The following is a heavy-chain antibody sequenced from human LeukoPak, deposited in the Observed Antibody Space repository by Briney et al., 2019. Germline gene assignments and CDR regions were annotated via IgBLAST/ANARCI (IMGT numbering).Heavy chain of an antibody. J-gene: IGHJ6*02. Sequence: PGGSLRLSCAASGFTFSSYSMNWVRQAPGKGLEWVSSISSSSSYIYYADSVKGRFTISRDNAKNSLYLQMNSLRAEDTAVYYCASYCSGGSCYPYYYYGMDVWGQGTTVTVSS. D-gene: IGHD2-15*01. V-gene: IGHV3-21*04. CDR2: ISSSSSYI. CDR1: GFTFSSYS. CDR3: ASYCSGGSCYPYYYYGMDV.